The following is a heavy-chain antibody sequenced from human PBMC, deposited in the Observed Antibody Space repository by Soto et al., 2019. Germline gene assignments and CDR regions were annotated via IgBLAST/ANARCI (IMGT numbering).Heavy chain of an antibody. CDR1: GFTFSSYA. CDR2: ISDSGGST. D-gene: IGHD3-10*01. Sequence: GGSLRLSCAASGFTFSSYAMSWVRQAPGKGLEWVPGISDSGGSTYYADSVKGRFTISRDNSKNTLYLQMKSLRAEDTAVYYCAKGTYYYGSAPYYFYYWGQGTLVTVSS. J-gene: IGHJ4*02. V-gene: IGHV3-23*01. CDR3: AKGTYYYGSAPYYFYY.